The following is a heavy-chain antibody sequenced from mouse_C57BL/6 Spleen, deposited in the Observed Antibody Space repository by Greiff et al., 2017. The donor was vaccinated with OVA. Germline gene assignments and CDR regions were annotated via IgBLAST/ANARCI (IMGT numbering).Heavy chain of an antibody. CDR2: INPSTGGT. CDR3: AIYYDYDGGEDWYFDV. J-gene: IGHJ1*03. D-gene: IGHD2-4*01. Sequence: EVQLQQSGPELVKPGASVKISCKASGYSFTGYYMNWVKQSPEKSLEWIGEINPSTGGTTYNQKFKAKATLTVDKSSSTAYMQLKSLTSEDSAVYYCAIYYDYDGGEDWYFDVWGTGTTVTVSS. CDR1: GYSFTGYY. V-gene: IGHV1-42*01.